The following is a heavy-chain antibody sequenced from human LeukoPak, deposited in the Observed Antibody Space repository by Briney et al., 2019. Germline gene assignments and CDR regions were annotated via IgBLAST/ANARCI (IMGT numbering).Heavy chain of an antibody. CDR2: INPNSGGT. D-gene: IGHD6-13*01. Sequence: GASVKVSCKASGYTFTGYYMHWVRQAPGQGLEWMGWINPNSGGTNYAQKFQGRVTMTRDTSISTAYMELSRLRSEDTAVYYCARDRPLSSSWAEPDYWGQGTLVTVSS. J-gene: IGHJ4*02. CDR1: GYTFTGYY. CDR3: ARDRPLSSSWAEPDY. V-gene: IGHV1-2*02.